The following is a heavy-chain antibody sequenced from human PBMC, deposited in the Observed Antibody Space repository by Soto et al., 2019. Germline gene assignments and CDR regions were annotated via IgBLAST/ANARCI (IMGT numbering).Heavy chain of an antibody. CDR3: ARGPTRSYNYFDP. J-gene: IGHJ5*02. V-gene: IGHV1-18*01. CDR2: ISANSGIT. Sequence: QAQLVQSGPEVKKPGASVKVSCKASGYLFTNYGITWVRRAPGHGLEWMGWISANSGITYNAERLQGRVTMTTDTSTSTAELEQRNLGSDDTAIYYCARGPTRSYNYFDPWGQGTLVTVSS. CDR1: GYLFTNYG.